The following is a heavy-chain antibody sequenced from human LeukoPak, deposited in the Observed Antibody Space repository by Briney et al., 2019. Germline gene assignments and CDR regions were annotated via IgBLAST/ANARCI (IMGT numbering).Heavy chain of an antibody. CDR1: GFTFSSYS. Sequence: QPGGYLRLSCAASGFTFSSYSMNWVPQGPGKGLEWVSYISSSSTTIYYADSVKGRFTISIDKAKNTLYLQMNSQRDEDTAVYSGAREGVGHGRGYSYGTRYYFDYWGQGTLVTVSS. J-gene: IGHJ4*02. V-gene: IGHV3-48*02. CDR3: AREGVGHGRGYSYGTRYYFDY. D-gene: IGHD5-18*01. CDR2: ISSSSTTI.